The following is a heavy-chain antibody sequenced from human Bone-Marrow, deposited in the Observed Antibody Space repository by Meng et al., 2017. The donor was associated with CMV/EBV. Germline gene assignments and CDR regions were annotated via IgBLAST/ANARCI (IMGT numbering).Heavy chain of an antibody. D-gene: IGHD6-19*01. CDR2: ISGRGGST. V-gene: IGHV3-23*01. CDR3: AKRRSGWDQYFDY. Sequence: GGSLRLSCAASGFTFSSYAMSWVRQAPGRGLEWVSAISGRGGSTYYADSVKGRFTLSRDNSKNTLYLQMYSLRAEDTAVYYCAKRRSGWDQYFDYWGQGTLVTVSS. CDR1: GFTFSSYA. J-gene: IGHJ4*02.